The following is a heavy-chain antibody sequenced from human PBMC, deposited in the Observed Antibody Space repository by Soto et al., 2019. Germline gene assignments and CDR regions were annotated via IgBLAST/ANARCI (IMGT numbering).Heavy chain of an antibody. CDR3: ARPTLNWNSHGHAFDI. J-gene: IGHJ3*02. V-gene: IGHV4-31*03. Sequence: SETLSLTCTVSGGSISSGGYYWSWIRQHPGKGLEWIGYIYYSGSTYYNPSLKSRVTISVDTSKNQFSLKLSSVTAADTAVYYCARPTLNWNSHGHAFDIWGQGTMVTVSS. D-gene: IGHD1-7*01. CDR2: IYYSGST. CDR1: GGSISSGGYY.